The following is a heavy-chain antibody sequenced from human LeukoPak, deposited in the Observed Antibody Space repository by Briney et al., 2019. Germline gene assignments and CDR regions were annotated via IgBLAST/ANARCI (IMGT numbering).Heavy chain of an antibody. D-gene: IGHD3-3*01. J-gene: IGHJ4*02. V-gene: IGHV3-23*01. CDR1: GFTFSSYA. Sequence: GGSLRLSCAASGFTFSSYAMSWVRQAPGKGLEWVSAISGSGGTTYYADPVKGRFTISRDNSKNTLYLQMNSLRAEDTAVYYCAKDVFLEWLTPFDYWGQGTLVTVSS. CDR3: AKDVFLEWLTPFDY. CDR2: ISGSGGTT.